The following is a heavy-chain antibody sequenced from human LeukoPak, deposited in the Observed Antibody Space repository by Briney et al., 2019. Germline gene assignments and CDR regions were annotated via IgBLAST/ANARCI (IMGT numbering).Heavy chain of an antibody. Sequence: ASVKVSCKASGGTFSSYAISWVRQAPGQGLEWMGGIIPIFGTANYAQKFQGRVTITADESTSTAYMELSGLRSEDTAVYYCAKDRVPAAVLDAMDVWGQGTTVTVSS. CDR2: IIPIFGTA. V-gene: IGHV1-69*13. D-gene: IGHD2-2*01. CDR3: AKDRVPAAVLDAMDV. CDR1: GGTFSSYA. J-gene: IGHJ6*02.